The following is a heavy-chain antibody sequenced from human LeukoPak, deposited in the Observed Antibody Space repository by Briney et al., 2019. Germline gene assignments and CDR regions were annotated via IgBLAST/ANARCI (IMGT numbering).Heavy chain of an antibody. CDR3: ARAYGSGSYPPDY. CDR1: GGSISSSSYY. D-gene: IGHD3-10*01. V-gene: IGHV4-39*01. CDR2: IYYSGST. J-gene: IGHJ4*02. Sequence: IPSETLSLTCTVSGGSISSSSYYWGWIRPPPGKGLEWIGSIYYSGSTYYNPSLKSRVTISVDTSKNQFSLKLSSVTAADTAVYYCARAYGSGSYPPDYWGQGTLVTVSS.